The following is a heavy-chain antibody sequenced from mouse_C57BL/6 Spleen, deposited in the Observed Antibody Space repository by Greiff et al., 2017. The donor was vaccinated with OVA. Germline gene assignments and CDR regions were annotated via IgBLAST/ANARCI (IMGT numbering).Heavy chain of an antibody. V-gene: IGHV1-53*01. Sequence: QVQLQQPGTELVKPGASVKLSCKASGYTFTSYWMHWVKQRPGQGLEWIGNINPSNGGTNYNEKFKSKATLTVDKSSSTAYMQLSSLTSEDSAVYYCARKDYGSSYGDYYAMDYWGQGTSVTVSS. CDR3: ARKDYGSSYGDYYAMDY. J-gene: IGHJ4*01. CDR2: INPSNGGT. CDR1: GYTFTSYW. D-gene: IGHD1-1*01.